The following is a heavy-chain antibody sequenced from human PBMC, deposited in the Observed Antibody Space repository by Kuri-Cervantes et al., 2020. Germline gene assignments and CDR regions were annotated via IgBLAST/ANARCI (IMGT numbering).Heavy chain of an antibody. D-gene: IGHD3-10*01. CDR1: GYTFTSYA. CDR3: ARTMVRGVIYSMYY. J-gene: IGHJ4*02. Sequence: ASVKVSCKASGYTFTSYAMHWVRQAPGQGLEWMGWINPNSGGTNYAQKFQGWVTMTRDTSISTAYMELSRLRSDDTAVYYCARTMVRGVIYSMYYWGQGTLVTVSS. CDR2: INPNSGGT. V-gene: IGHV1-2*04.